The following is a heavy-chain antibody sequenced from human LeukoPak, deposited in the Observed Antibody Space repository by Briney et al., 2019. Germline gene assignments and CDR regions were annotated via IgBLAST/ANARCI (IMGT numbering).Heavy chain of an antibody. V-gene: IGHV1-3*01. CDR1: GYTFTSYA. D-gene: IGHD6-19*01. Sequence: ASVKVSCQAFGYTFTSYAMHWVRQAPGQRLEWMGWINAGNGNTKYSQKFQGRVTITRDTSASTAYMELSSLRSEDTAVYYCARGFSGWYELDYWGQGTLVTVSS. CDR3: ARGFSGWYELDY. J-gene: IGHJ4*02. CDR2: INAGNGNT.